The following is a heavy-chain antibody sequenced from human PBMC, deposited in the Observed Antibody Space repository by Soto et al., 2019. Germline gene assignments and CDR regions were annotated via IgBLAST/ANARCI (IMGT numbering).Heavy chain of an antibody. D-gene: IGHD3-9*01. V-gene: IGHV4-34*01. Sequence: SETLSLTCAVYGGSFSGYYWSWIRQPPGKGLEWIGEINHSGSTNYNPSLKSRVTISVDTSKNQFSLKLSSVTAADTAVYYCARDRYFDWLADYYYYYYMDVWGKGTTVTVSS. CDR3: ARDRYFDWLADYYYYYYMDV. CDR2: INHSGST. CDR1: GGSFSGYY. J-gene: IGHJ6*03.